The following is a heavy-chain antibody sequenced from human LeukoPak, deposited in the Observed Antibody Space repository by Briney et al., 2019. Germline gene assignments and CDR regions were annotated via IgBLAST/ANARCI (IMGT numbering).Heavy chain of an antibody. CDR1: GVSFSAYL. J-gene: IGHJ4*02. CDR3: ATRDY. Sequence: SETLSLSCAVSGVSFSAYLRSLSRQPPGKGLEWIGEINHSGSTNYNPSLKSRVAISVDTSNNQFSLKLTSVTAADTAMYYFATRDYWGQGNLVTVSS. V-gene: IGHV4-34*01. CDR2: INHSGST.